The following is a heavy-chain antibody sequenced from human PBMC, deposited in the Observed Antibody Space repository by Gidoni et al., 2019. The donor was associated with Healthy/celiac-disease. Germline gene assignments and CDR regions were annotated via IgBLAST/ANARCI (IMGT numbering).Heavy chain of an antibody. Sequence: QVQLQQWGAGLLKPSETLSLTCAVYGGSFSGYYWSWIRQPPGKGLEWIEEINHSGSTNYNPSLKSRVTISVDTSKNQFSLKLSSVTAADTAVYYCARNGGWLRSYYFDYWGQGTLVTVSS. J-gene: IGHJ4*02. CDR1: GGSFSGYY. CDR3: ARNGGWLRSYYFDY. CDR2: INHSGST. D-gene: IGHD5-12*01. V-gene: IGHV4-34*01.